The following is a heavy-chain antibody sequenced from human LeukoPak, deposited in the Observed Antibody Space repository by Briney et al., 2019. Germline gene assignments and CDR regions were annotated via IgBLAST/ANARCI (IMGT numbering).Heavy chain of an antibody. J-gene: IGHJ6*02. V-gene: IGHV1-69*13. CDR2: IIPIFGTA. D-gene: IGHD2-2*02. Sequence: SVKVSCKASGGTFSSYAISWVRRAPGQGLEWMGGIIPIFGTANYAQKFQGRVTITADESTSTAYMELSSLRSEDTAVYYCAIQSLGYCSSTSCYTEYYYYGMDVWGQGTTVTVSS. CDR3: AIQSLGYCSSTSCYTEYYYYGMDV. CDR1: GGTFSSYA.